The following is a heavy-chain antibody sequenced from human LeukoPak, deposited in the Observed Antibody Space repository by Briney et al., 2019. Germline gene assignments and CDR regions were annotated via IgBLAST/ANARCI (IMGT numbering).Heavy chain of an antibody. Sequence: ASVKVSCKASGYTFTGYYMHRVRQAPGQGLEWMGWINPNSGGTNYAQKFQGRVTMTRDTSISTAYMELSRLRSDDTAVYYCARDYDFWSGYHGYGMDVWGQGTTVTVSS. CDR2: INPNSGGT. J-gene: IGHJ6*02. CDR1: GYTFTGYY. CDR3: ARDYDFWSGYHGYGMDV. V-gene: IGHV1-2*02. D-gene: IGHD3-3*01.